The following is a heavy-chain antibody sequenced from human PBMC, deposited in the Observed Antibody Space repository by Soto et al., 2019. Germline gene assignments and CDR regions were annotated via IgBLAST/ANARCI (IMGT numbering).Heavy chain of an antibody. CDR1: EFTFSSYA. Sequence: EGSLRLSCAASEFTFSSYAMSWVRQAPGKGLEWVSGISGSGGRTYYADSVKGRFTISRDNSKNTLYLQMNSLRAEDTAVYFCAKPMYYYDSSGDYGFDSWGQGTLVTVSS. CDR3: AKPMYYYDSSGDYGFDS. J-gene: IGHJ4*02. D-gene: IGHD3-22*01. V-gene: IGHV3-23*01. CDR2: ISGSGGRT.